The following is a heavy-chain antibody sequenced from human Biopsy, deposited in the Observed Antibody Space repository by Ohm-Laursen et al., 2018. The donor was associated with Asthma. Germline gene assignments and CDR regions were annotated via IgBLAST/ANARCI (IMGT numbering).Heavy chain of an antibody. CDR2: IPQGGAT. J-gene: IGHJ6*02. V-gene: IGHV4-59*07. Sequence: SDTLSLTCTVSGGSISSYYWSWIRQPPGKGLEWIGEIPQGGATTVNPSLKSRVTISMDPSKSQLYLSLRSLTAADTAVYYWASGPQWGGLDIWGQGTTVTVSS. CDR1: GGSISSYY. D-gene: IGHD2-8*01. CDR3: ASGPQWGGLDI.